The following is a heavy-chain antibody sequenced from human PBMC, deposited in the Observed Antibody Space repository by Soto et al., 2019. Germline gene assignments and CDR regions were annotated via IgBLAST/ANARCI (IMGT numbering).Heavy chain of an antibody. D-gene: IGHD3-3*01. CDR1: DLTFSNTW. J-gene: IGHJ4*02. V-gene: IGHV3-15*07. CDR3: ATVCSITEAGTPFDY. CDR2: IKSKSDGGTI. Sequence: EVQLVESGGGLVKHGGSLRLSCASSDLTFSNTWRNWVRQSPGNGLQWVARIKSKSDGGTIDYAAPVKGRFTISRDDSESTLFLQMNSLKSEETGQCYCATVCSITEAGTPFDYWGQGTLGTGSS.